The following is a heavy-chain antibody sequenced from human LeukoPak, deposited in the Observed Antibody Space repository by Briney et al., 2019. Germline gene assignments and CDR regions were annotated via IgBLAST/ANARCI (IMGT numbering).Heavy chain of an antibody. D-gene: IGHD3-10*01. CDR2: IYYSGST. Sequence: PSETLSLTCTVSGGSISSYYWSWIRQPPGKGLEWIGYIYYSGSTNYNPSLKSRVTISVDTSKNQFSLKLSSVTAADTAVYYCARVIREGDGSGSYYAGFDYWGQGTLVTVSS. CDR3: ARVIREGDGSGSYYAGFDY. J-gene: IGHJ4*02. CDR1: GGSISSYY. V-gene: IGHV4-59*01.